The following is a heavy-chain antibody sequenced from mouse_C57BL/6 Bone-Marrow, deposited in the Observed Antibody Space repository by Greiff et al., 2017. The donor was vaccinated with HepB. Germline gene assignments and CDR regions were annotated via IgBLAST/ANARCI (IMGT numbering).Heavy chain of an antibody. CDR2: IHPNSGST. J-gene: IGHJ3*01. Sequence: VQLQQPGAELVKPGASVKSSCKASGYTFTSYWMHWVKQRPGKGLEWIGMIHPNSGSTNYNEKFKSKATLTVDKSSSTAYMQLSSLTSEDSAVYYGARRGLTGSFAYWGQGTLVTVSA. D-gene: IGHD4-1*01. CDR3: ARRGLTGSFAY. CDR1: GYTFTSYW. V-gene: IGHV1-64*01.